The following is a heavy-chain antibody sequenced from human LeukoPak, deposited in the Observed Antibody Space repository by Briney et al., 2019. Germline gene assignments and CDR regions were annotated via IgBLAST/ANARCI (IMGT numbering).Heavy chain of an antibody. D-gene: IGHD3-22*01. CDR2: ISSSASTI. V-gene: IGHV3-11*04. J-gene: IGHJ1*01. CDR3: ATYSSLNRREFQY. CDR1: GFTFSDYY. Sequence: GGSLRLSCAASGFTFSDYYMSWIRQAPGKGLEWISYISSSASTIYYADSVRGRITISRDNGKNSLYLQMNSLRAEDTAVYYCATYSSLNRREFQYWGQGTLLTVSS.